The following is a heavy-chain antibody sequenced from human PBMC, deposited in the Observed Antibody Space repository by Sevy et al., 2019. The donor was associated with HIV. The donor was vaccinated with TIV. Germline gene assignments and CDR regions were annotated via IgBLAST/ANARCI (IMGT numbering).Heavy chain of an antibody. CDR3: AKDRVSYYDYVWGSYLEGDAFDI. CDR1: GFTFSSYA. D-gene: IGHD3-16*01. J-gene: IGHJ3*02. V-gene: IGHV3-23*01. Sequence: GGSLRLSCAASGFTFSSYAMSWVRQAPGKGLEWVSAISGSGGSTYYAHSVKGRFTISRDNSKNTLYLQMNSLRAEDTAVYYCAKDRVSYYDYVWGSYLEGDAFDIWGQGTMVTVSS. CDR2: ISGSGGST.